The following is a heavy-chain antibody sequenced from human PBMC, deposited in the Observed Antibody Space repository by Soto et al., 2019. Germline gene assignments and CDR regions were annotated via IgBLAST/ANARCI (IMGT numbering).Heavy chain of an antibody. Sequence: QVQLVQSGVEVKKPGSSVKVSCKASGGTFSSYAISWVRQAPGQGLEWMGGIIPIFGTANYAQKFQGRVTITADESTSTAYMELSSLRSEDTAVYYCARAVVGSTRNYYYYGMDVWGQGTTVTVSS. CDR3: ARAVVGSTRNYYYYGMDV. V-gene: IGHV1-69*01. CDR2: IIPIFGTA. D-gene: IGHD1-26*01. CDR1: GGTFSSYA. J-gene: IGHJ6*02.